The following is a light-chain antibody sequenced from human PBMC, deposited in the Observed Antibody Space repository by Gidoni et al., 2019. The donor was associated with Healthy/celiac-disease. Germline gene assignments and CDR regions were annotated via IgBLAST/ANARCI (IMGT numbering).Light chain of an antibody. CDR3: QSYGSSPIP. CDR2: GAS. CDR1: QSVSSSY. Sequence: EIVLTQSPGTLALTPGERATLSCRASQSVSSSYFAWYQQKPGQAPRLLIYGASSRATGIPVRFSGSGSGTDFTLTLRRLEPAAFAVSSCQSYGSSPIPFGPGTRLEIK. V-gene: IGKV3-20*01. J-gene: IGKJ5*01.